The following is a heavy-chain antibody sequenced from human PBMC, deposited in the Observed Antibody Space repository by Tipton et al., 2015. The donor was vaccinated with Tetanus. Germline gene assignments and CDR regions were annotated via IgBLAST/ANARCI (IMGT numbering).Heavy chain of an antibody. D-gene: IGHD1-26*01. CDR3: ARPLGDSGSYIFDY. Sequence: SLRLSCAASGFTFSSYGMYWVRQAPSKGLEWVAVIWYDGSNKYYADSVKGRFTISRDNSKNTLYLQMNSLRAEDTAVYYCARPLGDSGSYIFDYWGQGTLVTVSS. CDR1: GFTFSSYG. J-gene: IGHJ4*02. V-gene: IGHV3-33*01. CDR2: IWYDGSNK.